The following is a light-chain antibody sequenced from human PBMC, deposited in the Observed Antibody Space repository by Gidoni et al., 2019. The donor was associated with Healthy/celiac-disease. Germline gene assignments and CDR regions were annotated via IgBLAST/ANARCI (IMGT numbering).Light chain of an antibody. CDR1: NIGSKS. V-gene: IGLV3-21*04. CDR3: QVWDSSSDHPYVV. Sequence: SYVLTQPPSVSVAPGKTARITCGGNNIGSKSVHGYQQKPGQAPVLVIYYDSDRPSGIPERFSGSNSGNTATLTISRVEAGDEADYYCQVWDSSSDHPYVVFGGGTKLTVL. J-gene: IGLJ2*01. CDR2: YDS.